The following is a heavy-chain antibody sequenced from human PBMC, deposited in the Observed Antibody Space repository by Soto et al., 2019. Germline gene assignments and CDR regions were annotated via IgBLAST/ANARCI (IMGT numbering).Heavy chain of an antibody. Sequence: GESLKISCRGSGYSFTSYWIGWVRQMPGKGLEWMGIIYPGDSDTRYSPSFQGQVTISADKSISTAYLQWSSLKASDTAMYYCARRGYGYYYYYGMDVWGQGTTVTVSS. D-gene: IGHD5-18*01. CDR1: GYSFTSYW. V-gene: IGHV5-51*01. J-gene: IGHJ6*02. CDR3: ARRGYGYYYYYGMDV. CDR2: IYPGDSDT.